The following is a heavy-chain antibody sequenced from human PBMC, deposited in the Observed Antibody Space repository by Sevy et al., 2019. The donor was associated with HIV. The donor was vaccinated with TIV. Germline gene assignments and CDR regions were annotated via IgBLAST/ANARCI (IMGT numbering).Heavy chain of an antibody. V-gene: IGHV3-23*01. CDR1: GFSFDSYG. Sequence: GGSLRLSCAVSGFSFDSYGMTWVRQAPGKGLEWVSGISGSGTRTYYADSVKGRFIISRDNSKNTLYLQMNSLRAEDTAVYYCARVPYYYDSKFDYWGQGTLVTVSS. CDR2: ISGSGTRT. CDR3: ARVPYYYDSKFDY. J-gene: IGHJ4*02. D-gene: IGHD3-22*01.